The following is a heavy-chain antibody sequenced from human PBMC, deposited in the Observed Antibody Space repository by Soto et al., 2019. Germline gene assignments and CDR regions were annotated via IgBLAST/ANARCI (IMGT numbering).Heavy chain of an antibody. Sequence: GGSLRLSCAASGFTFSSYWMHWVRQAPGKGLEWVSGLSDSGGSIYYADSVKGRFTISRDNSMNTLYLQMNTLRAEDTAVYYCAKDRRYPDDIFDIWGQGTMVTVSS. V-gene: IGHV3-23*01. CDR1: GFTFSSYW. D-gene: IGHD3-9*01. CDR3: AKDRRYPDDIFDI. J-gene: IGHJ3*02. CDR2: LSDSGGSI.